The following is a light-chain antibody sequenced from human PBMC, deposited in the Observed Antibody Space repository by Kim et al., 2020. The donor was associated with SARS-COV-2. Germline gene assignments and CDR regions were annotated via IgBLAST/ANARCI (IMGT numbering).Light chain of an antibody. J-gene: IGLJ1*01. CDR2: EDS. V-gene: IGLV3-1*01. Sequence: VAPGQTASITCSGDDLGKRYASWYQQKPGQSPVLVTYEDSKRPSGIPDRFSGSNSGNTATLAISETQAMDEADYFCQAWDSTSYVFGTGTKVTVL. CDR3: QAWDSTSYV. CDR1: DLGKRY.